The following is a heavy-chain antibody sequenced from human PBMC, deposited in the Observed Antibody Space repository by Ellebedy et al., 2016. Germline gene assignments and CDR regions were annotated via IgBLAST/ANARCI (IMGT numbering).Heavy chain of an antibody. V-gene: IGHV3-15*07. D-gene: IGHD3-10*01. CDR1: SLTFTNAW. CDR3: ANVGGSGIYYNGF. Sequence: GESLKISCVASSLTFTNAWMNWVRQAPGKGLEWVGRIRSKTNGGTTDYAAAVKGRFTISRDDSKNTLYLQMNSLKIEDTAVYYCANVGGSGIYYNGFWGQGTLVTVSS. J-gene: IGHJ4*02. CDR2: IRSKTNGGTT.